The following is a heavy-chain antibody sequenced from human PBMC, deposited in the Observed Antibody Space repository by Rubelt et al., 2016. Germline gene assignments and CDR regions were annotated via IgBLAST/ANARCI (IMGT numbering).Heavy chain of an antibody. CDR1: GESFSGHY. Sequence: QVQLQQWGAGLLKPSETLSLTCAVYGESFSGHYWNWIRQPPGKGLEWIGEVDHSGSTKYNPSLKSRVTTSVDTSNNHFSVRLASVPAPDTAVYYCARHIYSGSYFGTFDPWGQGTLVTVSS. J-gene: IGHJ5*02. CDR3: ARHIYSGSYFGTFDP. D-gene: IGHD1-26*01. CDR2: VDHSGST. V-gene: IGHV4-34*01.